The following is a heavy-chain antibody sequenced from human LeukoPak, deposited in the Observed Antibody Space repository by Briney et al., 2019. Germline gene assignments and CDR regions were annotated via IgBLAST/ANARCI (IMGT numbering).Heavy chain of an antibody. D-gene: IGHD6-13*01. V-gene: IGHV1-18*01. CDR3: ATFIAAAGTGAFDI. CDR1: GYTFTSYG. J-gene: IGHJ3*02. Sequence: GASVKVSCKASGYTFTSYGISWVRQAPGQGLEWMGWISAYNGNTNYAQKLQGRVTMTTDTSTSTAYMELRSLRSDDTAVYYCATFIAAAGTGAFDIWGQGTMVTVSS. CDR2: ISAYNGNT.